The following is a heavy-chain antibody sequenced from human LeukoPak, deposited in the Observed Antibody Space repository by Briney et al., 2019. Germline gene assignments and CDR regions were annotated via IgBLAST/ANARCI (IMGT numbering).Heavy chain of an antibody. V-gene: IGHV3-23*01. CDR2: ISGSGGST. Sequence: PGGSLRLSCAASGFTFSSYAMSWVRQAPGKGLEWVSAISGSGGSTYYADSVKGQFTISRDNSKNTLYLQMNSLRAEDTAVYYCAKDSTGDYDILTGYSELNWFDPWGQGTLVTVSS. D-gene: IGHD3-9*01. CDR3: AKDSTGDYDILTGYSELNWFDP. J-gene: IGHJ5*02. CDR1: GFTFSSYA.